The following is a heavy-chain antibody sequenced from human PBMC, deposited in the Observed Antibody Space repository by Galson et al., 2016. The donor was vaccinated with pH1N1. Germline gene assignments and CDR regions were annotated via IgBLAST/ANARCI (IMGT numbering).Heavy chain of an antibody. D-gene: IGHD2-2*02. J-gene: IGHJ6*02. V-gene: IGHV1-8*01. Sequence: SCKASGYTFTSYDINWVRQATGQGLEWMGWMNPNSGNTGYTQKFQGRVTMTRNTSISTAYMELSSLRSEDTAVYYCAVGHCSSTSCYIGEDYYNYGMDVWGQGTTVTVSS. CDR3: AVGHCSSTSCYIGEDYYNYGMDV. CDR1: GYTFTSYD. CDR2: MNPNSGNT.